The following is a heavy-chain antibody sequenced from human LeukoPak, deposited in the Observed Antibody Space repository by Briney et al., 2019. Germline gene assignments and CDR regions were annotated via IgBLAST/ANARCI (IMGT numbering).Heavy chain of an antibody. CDR2: IRYDGSNK. D-gene: IGHD3-22*01. CDR3: ARDYDSSGYPTFDY. Sequence: GGSLRLSCAASGFTFSSYGMHWVRQAPGKGLEWVAFIRYDGSNKYYADSVKGRFTISRDNSKNTLYLQMNSLRAEDTAVYYCARDYDSSGYPTFDYWGQGTLVTVSS. V-gene: IGHV3-30*02. J-gene: IGHJ4*02. CDR1: GFTFSSYG.